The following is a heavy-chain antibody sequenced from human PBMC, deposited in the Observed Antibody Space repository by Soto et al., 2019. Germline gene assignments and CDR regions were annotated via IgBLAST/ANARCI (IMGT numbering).Heavy chain of an antibody. V-gene: IGHV3-30*18. J-gene: IGHJ6*02. Sequence: GGSLRLSCAASGFTFSSYGMHWVRQAPGKGLEWVAVISYDGSNKYYADSVKGRFTISRDNSKNTLYLQMNSLRAEDTAVYYCAKDIRVYCSSTRCYKGRYYYYGMDVCGQGTTVTV. CDR3: AKDIRVYCSSTRCYKGRYYYYGMDV. D-gene: IGHD2-2*02. CDR2: ISYDGSNK. CDR1: GFTFSSYG.